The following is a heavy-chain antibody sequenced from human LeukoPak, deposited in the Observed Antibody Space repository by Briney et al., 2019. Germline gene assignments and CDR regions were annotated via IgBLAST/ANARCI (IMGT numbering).Heavy chain of an antibody. CDR2: IRSKAYGGTT. D-gene: IGHD7-27*01. Sequence: GGSLRLSCTASGFTFGDYAMSWFRQAPGKGLEWVGFIRSKAYGGTTEYAASVKGRFTISRDDSKSIAYLQMNSLKTEDTAVYYCTSLGAVLSYYYMDAWGKGTTVTVSS. V-gene: IGHV3-49*03. CDR3: TSLGAVLSYYYMDA. CDR1: GFTFGDYA. J-gene: IGHJ6*03.